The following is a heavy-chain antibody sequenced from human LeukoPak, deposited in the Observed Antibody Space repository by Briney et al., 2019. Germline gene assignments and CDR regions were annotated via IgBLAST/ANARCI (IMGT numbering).Heavy chain of an antibody. CDR2: VNSDGFST. V-gene: IGHV3-74*01. Sequence: PGGSLRLSCAASGFTFDDYAMHWVRQVPGRGLVWVSRVNSDGFSTSYADSVKGRFTISRDNAKNTLYLQMNSLRAEDTAVYYCASSYRGKYRAFDTWGQGTMVTVSS. CDR1: GFTFDDYA. J-gene: IGHJ3*02. CDR3: ASSYRGKYRAFDT. D-gene: IGHD1-26*01.